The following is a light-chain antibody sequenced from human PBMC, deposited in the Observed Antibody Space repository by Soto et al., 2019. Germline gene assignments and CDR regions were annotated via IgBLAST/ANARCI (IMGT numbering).Light chain of an antibody. J-gene: IGLJ2*01. Sequence: QSVLTQPPSVSGAPGQRVTISCTGSSSNIGAGYDVHWYQQLPGTAPKLLIYGNSNRPSGVPDRFSGSKSGTSASLAITGLQAEDEAYDYCQSYDSSLSGNVVFGGGTKLTVL. CDR2: GNS. CDR1: SSNIGAGYD. V-gene: IGLV1-40*01. CDR3: QSYDSSLSGNVV.